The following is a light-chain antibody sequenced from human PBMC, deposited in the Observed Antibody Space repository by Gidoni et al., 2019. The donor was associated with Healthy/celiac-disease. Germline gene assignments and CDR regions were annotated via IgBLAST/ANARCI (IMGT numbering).Light chain of an antibody. CDR3: SSYTSISPSYV. J-gene: IGLJ1*01. V-gene: IGLV2-14*03. Sequence: QSALTQPASVSGSPGQSITISCPGTSSDVGNYNYVSWYQHHPGKAPKLMIYDVSSRPSGLSNRFSGSKSGNTASLTISGLQAEDEADYYCSSYTSISPSYVFGTGTKVTVL. CDR2: DVS. CDR1: SSDVGNYNY.